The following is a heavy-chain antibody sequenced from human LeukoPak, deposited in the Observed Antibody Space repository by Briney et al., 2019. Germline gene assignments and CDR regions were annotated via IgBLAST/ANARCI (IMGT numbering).Heavy chain of an antibody. D-gene: IGHD2-15*01. Sequence: GASVKVSCKASGYTFTSYGISWVRQAPGQGLEWMGWISAYNGNTNYAQKLQGRVTMTTDTSTSTAYMELRSLRSDDTAVYYCARDEVVVVVAATGSWFDPWGQGTLVTVSS. V-gene: IGHV1-18*01. CDR3: ARDEVVVVVAATGSWFDP. J-gene: IGHJ5*02. CDR1: GYTFTSYG. CDR2: ISAYNGNT.